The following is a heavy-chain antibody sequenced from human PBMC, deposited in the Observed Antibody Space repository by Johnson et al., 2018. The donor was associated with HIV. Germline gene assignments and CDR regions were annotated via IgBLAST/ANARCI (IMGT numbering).Heavy chain of an antibody. Sequence: VESGGGVVQPGRSLRLSCAASGFTFDDYAMHWVRQAPGKGLEWVSGISWNSGSTSYADSVKGRFTISRDNAKNTLYLQMNSLRAEDTAVYYCARGGSDAFDIWGQGTMVTVSS. V-gene: IGHV3-9*01. D-gene: IGHD3-16*01. CDR3: ARGGSDAFDI. J-gene: IGHJ3*02. CDR1: GFTFDDYA. CDR2: ISWNSGST.